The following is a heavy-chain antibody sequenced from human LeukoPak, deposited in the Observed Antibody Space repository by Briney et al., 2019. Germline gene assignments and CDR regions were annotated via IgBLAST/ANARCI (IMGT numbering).Heavy chain of an antibody. CDR1: GFTFSTYW. V-gene: IGHV3-74*01. CDR2: IKSDGGT. Sequence: TGGSLRLSCAASGFTFSTYWMHWVRQAPGKGLVWVSRIKSDGGTNYADSVKGRFTISRDSAKKTVSLQMNSLRPEDTGVYYCARAPSEIGGYYPEYFRHWGQGTLVTVSS. CDR3: ARAPSEIGGYYPEYFRH. J-gene: IGHJ1*01. D-gene: IGHD3-22*01.